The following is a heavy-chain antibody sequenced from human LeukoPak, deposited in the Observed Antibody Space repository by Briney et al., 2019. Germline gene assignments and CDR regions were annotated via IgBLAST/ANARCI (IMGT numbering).Heavy chain of an antibody. D-gene: IGHD1-26*01. CDR2: IYYSGST. CDR1: GGSISSYY. J-gene: IGHJ4*02. CDR3: AKRVVGATNYFDY. Sequence: PSETLSLTCTVSGGSISSYYWSWIRQPPGKGLEWIGYIYYSGSTNYNSSLKSRVTISVDTSKNQFFLNLTSVTAADTAVYYCAKRVVGATNYFDYWGQGTLVTVSS. V-gene: IGHV4-59*12.